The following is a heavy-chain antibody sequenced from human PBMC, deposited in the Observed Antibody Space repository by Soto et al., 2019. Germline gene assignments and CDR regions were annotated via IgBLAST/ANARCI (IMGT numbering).Heavy chain of an antibody. Sequence: QVQLVQSGDEVRKPGSSVKVSCKASGYIFVNYGIAWVRQAPGQGLEWMGWISTYSGNTHYASKVQGRLTMTTDTSTSTAYMDLGILTSDDTAVYYCAMVDNYVTPTPQDVWGQWTTVTVSS. V-gene: IGHV1-18*01. CDR3: AMVDNYVTPTPQDV. CDR2: ISTYSGNT. J-gene: IGHJ6*02. CDR1: GYIFVNYG. D-gene: IGHD3-16*01.